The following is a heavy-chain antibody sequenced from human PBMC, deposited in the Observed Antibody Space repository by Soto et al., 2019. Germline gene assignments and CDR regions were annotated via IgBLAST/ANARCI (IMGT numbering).Heavy chain of an antibody. CDR2: IYHSGST. CDR1: SGSISSSNW. V-gene: IGHV4-4*02. CDR3: ARVTFGGAAPYYYYYYMDV. D-gene: IGHD3-16*01. Sequence: SETLSLTCAVSSGSISSSNWWSWVRQPPGKGLEWIGEIYHSGSTNYNPSLKSRVTISVDKSKNQFSLKLSSVTAADTAVYYCARVTFGGAAPYYYYYYMDVWGKGTTVTVSS. J-gene: IGHJ6*03.